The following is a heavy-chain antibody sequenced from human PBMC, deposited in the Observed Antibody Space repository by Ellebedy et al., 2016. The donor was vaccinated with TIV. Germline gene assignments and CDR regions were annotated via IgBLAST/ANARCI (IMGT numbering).Heavy chain of an antibody. D-gene: IGHD3-22*01. Sequence: SVKVRFTISRDNAKNSLYLQMNSLRAEDTAVYYCARDRGYYDSNGYPYYFVYWGQGTLVTVSS. CDR3: ARDRGYYDSNGYPYYFVY. V-gene: IGHV3-21*01. J-gene: IGHJ4*02.